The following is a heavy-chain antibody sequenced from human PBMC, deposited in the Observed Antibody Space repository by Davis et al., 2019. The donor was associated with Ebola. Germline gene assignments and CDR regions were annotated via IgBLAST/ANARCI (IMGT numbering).Heavy chain of an antibody. V-gene: IGHV5-10-1*01. CDR1: GYSFTSYW. CDR2: IDPSDSYT. D-gene: IGHD3-10*01. J-gene: IGHJ5*02. CDR3: ARHYYGSGSYYWFDP. Sequence: GGSLRLSCKGSGYSFTSYWIGWVRQMPGKGLEWMGRIDPSDSYTNYSPSFQGHVTISADKSISTAYLQWSSLKASDTAMYYCARHYYGSGSYYWFDPWGQGTLVTVSS.